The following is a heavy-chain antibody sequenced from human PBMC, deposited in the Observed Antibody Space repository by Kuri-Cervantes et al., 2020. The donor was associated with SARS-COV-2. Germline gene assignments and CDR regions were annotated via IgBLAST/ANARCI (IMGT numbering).Heavy chain of an antibody. Sequence: ASVKVSCKASGYAFTGYYMHWVRQAPGQGLEWMGWINPNSGGTNYAQKFQGWVTMTRDTSISTAYMELSRLRSDDTAVYYCARDRKVRILGSGYPYYYYYGMDVWGQGTTVTVSS. D-gene: IGHD3-3*01. CDR2: INPNSGGT. CDR3: ARDRKVRILGSGYPYYYYYGMDV. CDR1: GYAFTGYY. J-gene: IGHJ6*02. V-gene: IGHV1-2*04.